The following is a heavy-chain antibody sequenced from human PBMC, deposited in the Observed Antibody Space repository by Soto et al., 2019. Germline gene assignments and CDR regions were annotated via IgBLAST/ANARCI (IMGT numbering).Heavy chain of an antibody. CDR3: TKDREYKYGYVVGNNYYMDV. V-gene: IGHV3-30*18. J-gene: IGHJ6*03. D-gene: IGHD5-12*01. CDR2: ISYDGSDK. CDR1: GFTFSTYG. Sequence: GGSLRLSCAASGFTFSTYGMHWVRQAPGKGLEWVAVISYDGSDKYYTDSVKGRFTISRDNSQNTLYLQMNSLRAEDTAVYYCTKDREYKYGYVVGNNYYMDVWGKGTTVTVSS.